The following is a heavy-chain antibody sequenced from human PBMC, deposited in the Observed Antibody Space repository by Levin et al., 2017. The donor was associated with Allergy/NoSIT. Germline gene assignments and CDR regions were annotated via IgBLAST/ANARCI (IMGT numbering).Heavy chain of an antibody. V-gene: IGHV3-30*18. J-gene: IGHJ4*02. D-gene: IGHD3-22*01. CDR1: GFTFSSYG. Sequence: GGSLRLSCAASGFTFSSYGMHWVRQAPGKGLEWVAVISYDGSNKYYADSVKGRFTISRDNSKNTLYLQMNSLRAEDTAVYYCAKDQVTITMIADYWGQGTLVTVSS. CDR3: AKDQVTITMIADY. CDR2: ISYDGSNK.